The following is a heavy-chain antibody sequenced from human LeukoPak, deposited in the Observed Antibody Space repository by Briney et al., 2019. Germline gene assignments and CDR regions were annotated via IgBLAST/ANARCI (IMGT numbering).Heavy chain of an antibody. J-gene: IGHJ4*02. D-gene: IGHD1-1*01. Sequence: GGSLRLSCAASGFTFDTHTMTWVRQAPGKGLEWVSSIHDDGAKTYYADSVKGRFTISRDNSKYTLFLQMNSLRADDTALYYCAKPLRPTTSYFDFWGQGTLVTVSS. CDR1: GFTFDTHT. CDR3: AKPLRPTTSYFDF. CDR2: IHDDGAKT. V-gene: IGHV3-23*01.